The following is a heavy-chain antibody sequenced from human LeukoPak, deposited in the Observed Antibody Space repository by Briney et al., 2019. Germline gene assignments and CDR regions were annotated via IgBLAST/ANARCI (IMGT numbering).Heavy chain of an antibody. CDR1: GFTFYDYA. J-gene: IGHJ5*02. Sequence: GRSLRLSCAASGFTFYDYAMHWVRQVPGKGLEWVSGISWNGGSLGYADSVKGRFTISRDNAKNSLYLQMSSLRPEDTAFYYCAKDGRSLWFGELLTWGQGALVTVSS. D-gene: IGHD3-10*01. CDR3: AKDGRSLWFGELLT. V-gene: IGHV3-9*01. CDR2: ISWNGGSL.